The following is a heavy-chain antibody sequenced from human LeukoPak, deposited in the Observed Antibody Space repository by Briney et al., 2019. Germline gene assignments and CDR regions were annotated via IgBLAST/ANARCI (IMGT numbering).Heavy chain of an antibody. CDR3: ARWNDYVWGSYRRRYYFDY. Sequence: SETLSLTWAVYGGSFSGYYWSWIRQPPGKGLEWIGEINHSGSTNYNPSLKSRVTISVDTSKNQFSLKLSSVTAADTAVYYCARWNDYVWGSYRRRYYFDYWGQGTLVTVSS. CDR2: INHSGST. CDR1: GGSFSGYY. D-gene: IGHD3-16*02. J-gene: IGHJ4*02. V-gene: IGHV4-34*01.